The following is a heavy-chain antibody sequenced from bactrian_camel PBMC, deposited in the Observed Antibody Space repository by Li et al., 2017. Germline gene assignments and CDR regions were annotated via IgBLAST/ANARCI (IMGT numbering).Heavy chain of an antibody. CDR3: AANPRWSDVCFRGIVGWFPI. Sequence: HVQLVESGGGSVQAGGSLRLSCTASGFTFTSYYMSWVRQAPGKGLEWVSSIHSDDRYTYYPDSVKGRFTISKDNAKNILYLQMNSLRPDDTAMYYCAANPRWSDVCFRGIVGWFPIWGQGTQVTVS. D-gene: IGHD3*01. J-gene: IGHJ4*01. V-gene: IGHV3-2*01. CDR2: IHSDDRYT. CDR1: GFTFTSYY.